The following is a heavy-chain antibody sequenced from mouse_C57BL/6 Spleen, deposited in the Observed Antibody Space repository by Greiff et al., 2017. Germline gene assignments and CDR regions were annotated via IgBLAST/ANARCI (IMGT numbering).Heavy chain of an antibody. CDR2: IDPSDSAT. D-gene: IGHD3-2*02. CDR3: ATQATPYAMDY. Sequence: QVQLQQPGAELVRPGSSVKLSCKASGYTFTSSWMHWVKQRPIQGLEWIGNIDPSDSATHYNQKFKDKATLTVDKSSSTAYMQLSSLTSEDSAVYYCATQATPYAMDYWCQGTSVTVSS. V-gene: IGHV1-52*01. J-gene: IGHJ4*01. CDR1: GYTFTSSW.